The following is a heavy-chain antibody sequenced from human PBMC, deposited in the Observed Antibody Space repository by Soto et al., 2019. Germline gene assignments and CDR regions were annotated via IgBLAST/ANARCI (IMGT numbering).Heavy chain of an antibody. D-gene: IGHD1-1*01. J-gene: IGHJ3*02. CDR2: IYSDGNT. V-gene: IGHV3-66*01. Sequence: GGSLRLSCAASVFTVSNKYMSWVRQAPGKGLEWVSVIYSDGNTYYADSVKGRFTISRDNSKNTLYLQMNSLRAEDTAVYYCASGPLRRYSDAFDIWGQGTMVTV. CDR1: VFTVSNKY. CDR3: ASGPLRRYSDAFDI.